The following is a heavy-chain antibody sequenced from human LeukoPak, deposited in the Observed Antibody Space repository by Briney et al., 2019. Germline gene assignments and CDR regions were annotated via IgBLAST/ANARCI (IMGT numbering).Heavy chain of an antibody. Sequence: SETLSLTCTVSGGSISSSYYYWGWIRQPPGKGLEWIGSIYYSGSAYYNPSLKSRVTISVDTSKNQFSLKLRSVTAADTAVYYCARCGYSYGYWYYYYGMDVWGQGTTVTVSS. J-gene: IGHJ6*02. CDR3: ARCGYSYGYWYYYYGMDV. D-gene: IGHD5-18*01. V-gene: IGHV4-39*01. CDR2: IYYSGSA. CDR1: GGSISSSYYY.